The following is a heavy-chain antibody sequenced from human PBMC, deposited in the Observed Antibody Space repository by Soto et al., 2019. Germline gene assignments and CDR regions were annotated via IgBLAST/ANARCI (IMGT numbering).Heavy chain of an antibody. CDR1: GFTFSSYS. CDR3: AREGPYYYDSSGYSDY. CDR2: ISSSSSYI. V-gene: IGHV3-21*01. Sequence: EVQLVESGGGLVKPGGSLRLSCAASGFTFSSYSMNWVRQAPGKGLEWVSSISSSSSYIYYADSVKGRFTISRDNAKNSLYLQMNSLRAEDTAVYYCAREGPYYYDSSGYSDYWGQGTLVTVSS. J-gene: IGHJ4*02. D-gene: IGHD3-22*01.